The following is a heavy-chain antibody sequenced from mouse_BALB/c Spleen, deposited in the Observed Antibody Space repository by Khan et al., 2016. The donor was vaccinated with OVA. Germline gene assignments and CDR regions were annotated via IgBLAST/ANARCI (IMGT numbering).Heavy chain of an antibody. Sequence: EVELVESGGDLVKPGGSLKLSCAASGFTFSSYGMSWVRQTPDKRLEWVATISSGGHYTYFPDSVRGRFTISRDNAKNTLYLQMSRMKTEDTAMYYSASTITTSKGGYYAMDYWGQGTLVTVSA. CDR3: ASTITTSKGGYYAMDY. D-gene: IGHD1-2*01. V-gene: IGHV5-6*01. J-gene: IGHJ4*01. CDR2: ISSGGHYT. CDR1: GFTFSSYG.